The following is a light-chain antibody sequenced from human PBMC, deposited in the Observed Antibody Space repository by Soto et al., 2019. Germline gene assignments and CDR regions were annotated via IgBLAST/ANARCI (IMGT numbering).Light chain of an antibody. CDR1: SSNIGGNS. V-gene: IGLV1-51*01. CDR2: DDN. Sequence: QSVMTQPPSVSAAPGQKVTISCSGSSSNIGGNSVSWYQQLPGTAPKLLIYDDNKRPSGIPDRFSGSKSGTSASLTISGLQSGDEADYYCAAWDDSLNGYVFGTGTKLTVL. CDR3: AAWDDSLNGYV. J-gene: IGLJ1*01.